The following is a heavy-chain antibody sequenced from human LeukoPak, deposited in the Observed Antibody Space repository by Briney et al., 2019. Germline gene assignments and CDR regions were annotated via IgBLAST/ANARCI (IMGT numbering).Heavy chain of an antibody. D-gene: IGHD4-11*01. Sequence: GGSLRLSCAASGFTFSSYEMNWVRQAPGKGLQWVSYISSDGNTIYYADSVKGRFTISRDNAKNSLYLQMNSLRAEDTAVYYCARYSSPVGNCFDPWGQGTLVTVSS. J-gene: IGHJ5*02. CDR1: GFTFSSYE. CDR3: ARYSSPVGNCFDP. V-gene: IGHV3-48*03. CDR2: ISSDGNTI.